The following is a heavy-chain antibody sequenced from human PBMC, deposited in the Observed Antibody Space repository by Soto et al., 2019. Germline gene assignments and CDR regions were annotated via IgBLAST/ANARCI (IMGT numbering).Heavy chain of an antibody. CDR1: GVTGNPNY. J-gene: IGHJ3*02. CDR3: ASTTVWKDAFEI. V-gene: IGHV3-53*01. CDR2: IERGGSI. D-gene: IGHD3-16*01. Sequence: EVQLVESGGGLIQPGGSLRLSCVTSGVTGNPNYMSWVRQAPRKGLEWVSLIERGGSIYYADSVKGRFTISRDNFKNTLSLQMNSLRVEDTAVYYCASTTVWKDAFEIWGQGTLVSVSS.